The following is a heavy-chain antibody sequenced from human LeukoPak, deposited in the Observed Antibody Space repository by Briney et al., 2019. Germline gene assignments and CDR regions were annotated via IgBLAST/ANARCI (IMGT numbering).Heavy chain of an antibody. CDR2: INHSGST. Sequence: SETLSLTCGVYGGSFSDYYWNWIRQPPGKGLEWIGEINHSGSTNYNPSLKSRVTMSVDTFKNQFSLTLSSVTAADTAVYYCARVQDFETRGYYLGYWGHGTLVTVSS. CDR1: GGSFSDYY. CDR3: ARVQDFETRGYYLGY. V-gene: IGHV4-34*01. J-gene: IGHJ4*01. D-gene: IGHD3-22*01.